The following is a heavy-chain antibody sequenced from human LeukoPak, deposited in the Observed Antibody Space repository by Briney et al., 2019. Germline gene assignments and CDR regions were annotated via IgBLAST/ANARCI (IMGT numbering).Heavy chain of an antibody. Sequence: GGSLRLSCAGSQFTFSSYGMHWVRQAPGKGLEWVAFIRYDGSNKYYADSVKGRFTISRDNSKNTLYLQMNSLRAEDTAVYYCAKDLDYYDSSGSDYWGQGTLVTVSS. J-gene: IGHJ4*02. D-gene: IGHD3-22*01. V-gene: IGHV3-30*02. CDR2: IRYDGSNK. CDR3: AKDLDYYDSSGSDY. CDR1: QFTFSSYG.